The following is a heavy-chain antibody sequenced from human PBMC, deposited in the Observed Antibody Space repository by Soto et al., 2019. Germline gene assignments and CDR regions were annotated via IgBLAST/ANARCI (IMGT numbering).Heavy chain of an antibody. CDR1: GGSISSYY. D-gene: IGHD3-3*01. J-gene: IGHJ4*02. Sequence: SETLSLTCTVSGGSISSYYWSWIRQPPGKGLEWIGYIYYSGSTNYNPSLKSRVTISVETSKKQFSLKLSSGTAADKAVYYCSRTGVYDFWSGYYDYWGQGTLVTVSS. CDR3: SRTGVYDFWSGYYDY. V-gene: IGHV4-59*01. CDR2: IYYSGST.